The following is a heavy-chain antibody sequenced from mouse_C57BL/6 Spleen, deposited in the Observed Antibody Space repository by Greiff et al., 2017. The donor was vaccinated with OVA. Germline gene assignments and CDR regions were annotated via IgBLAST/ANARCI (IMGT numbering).Heavy chain of an antibody. Sequence: EVKLQESGTVLARPGASVKMSCKTSGYTFTSYWMHWVKQRPGQGLEWIGAIYPGNSDTSYNQKFKGKAKLTAVPSASTAYMELSSLTNEDSAVDYGTRGEYGYDEVFDYWGQGTTLTVSS. V-gene: IGHV1-5*01. CDR1: GYTFTSYW. CDR2: IYPGNSDT. CDR3: TRGEYGYDEVFDY. D-gene: IGHD2-2*01. J-gene: IGHJ2*01.